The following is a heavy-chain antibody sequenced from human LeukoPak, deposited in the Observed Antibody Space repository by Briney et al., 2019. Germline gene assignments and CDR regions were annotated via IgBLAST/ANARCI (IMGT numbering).Heavy chain of an antibody. J-gene: IGHJ4*02. Sequence: GGSLRLSCAASGFTFSSYWKSWVRQAPGKGLEWVANIKQDGSEKYYVDSVKGRLTISRDNAKNSLYLQMNSLRAEDTAVYYCAREVYEYYFDYWGQGTLVTVSS. CDR2: IKQDGSEK. D-gene: IGHD1-14*01. V-gene: IGHV3-7*05. CDR1: GFTFSSYW. CDR3: AREVYEYYFDY.